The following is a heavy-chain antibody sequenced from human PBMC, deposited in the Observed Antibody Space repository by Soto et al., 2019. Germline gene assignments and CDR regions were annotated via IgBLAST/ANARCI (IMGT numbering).Heavy chain of an antibody. CDR1: GYTFASYA. J-gene: IGHJ6*02. CDR2: INAGNGNT. V-gene: IGHV1-3*01. D-gene: IGHD3-3*01. Sequence: ASVKVSCKASGYTFASYAMHWVRQAPGQRLEWMGWINAGNGNTKYSQKFQGRVTITRDTSASTAYMELSSLRSEDTAVYYCARVSRSPYYDFWSGYYSRYYYGMDVWGQGTTVTVS. CDR3: ARVSRSPYYDFWSGYYSRYYYGMDV.